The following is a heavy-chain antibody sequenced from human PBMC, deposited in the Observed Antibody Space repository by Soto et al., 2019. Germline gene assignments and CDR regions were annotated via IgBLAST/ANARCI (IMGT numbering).Heavy chain of an antibody. V-gene: IGHV1-69*01. CDR3: ARDGYCGGVCYPYNWFDP. D-gene: IGHD2-21*02. CDR1: GGTFSSYA. CDR2: IIPIFGTA. Sequence: QVQLVQSGAEVKKPGSSVKVSCKASGGTFSSYAISWVRQAPGQGLEWMGGIIPIFGTANYAQKFQGRVTITADEATRTADMELSSLRSEDTAVYYCARDGYCGGVCYPYNWFDPWCQGTLVTVSS. J-gene: IGHJ5*02.